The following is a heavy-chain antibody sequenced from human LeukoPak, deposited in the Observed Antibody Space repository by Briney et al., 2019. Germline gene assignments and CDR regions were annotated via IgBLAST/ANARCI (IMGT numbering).Heavy chain of an antibody. CDR2: IYSSGST. Sequence: SETLSLTCTVSGGSISSYYWSWIRQPAGKGLEWIGRIYSSGSTNYNPSLKSRLTMSVDTSKNQFSLTLSSVSAADTAVYYCARKEASSRSFDFWGQGTLVTVSS. V-gene: IGHV4-4*07. J-gene: IGHJ4*02. D-gene: IGHD6-13*01. CDR3: ARKEASSRSFDF. CDR1: GGSISSYY.